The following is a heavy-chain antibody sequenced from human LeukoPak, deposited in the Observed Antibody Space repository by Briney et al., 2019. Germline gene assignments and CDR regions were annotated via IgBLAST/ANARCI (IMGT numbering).Heavy chain of an antibody. CDR1: GFTFSSYS. V-gene: IGHV3-21*01. J-gene: IGHJ4*02. Sequence: GGSLRLSCAASGFTFSSYSMNWVRQAPGKGLEWVSSISSSSSYIYYADSVKGRFTISRDNSKNTLYLQMNSLRAEDTAVYYCAKERPSSGYFDYFDYWGQGTLVTVSS. CDR2: ISSSSSYI. D-gene: IGHD3-22*01. CDR3: AKERPSSGYFDYFDY.